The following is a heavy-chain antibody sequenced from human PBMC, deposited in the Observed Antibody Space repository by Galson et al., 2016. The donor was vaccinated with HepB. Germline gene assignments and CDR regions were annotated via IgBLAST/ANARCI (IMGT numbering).Heavy chain of an antibody. J-gene: IGHJ4*02. CDR1: GASISRSTYT. CDR3: AASWGAVAITGFYVPARFDF. D-gene: IGHD1-14*01. CDR2: IFYSGTT. V-gene: IGHV4-39*01. Sequence: SETLSLTCTVSGASISRSTYTWGWIRQPPGKGLEWIGNIFYSGTTFYNPSLERRVTISVDTSKEQFSLKLRSLTAADTAIYYCAASWGAVAITGFYVPARFDFWGQGKLVAVSS.